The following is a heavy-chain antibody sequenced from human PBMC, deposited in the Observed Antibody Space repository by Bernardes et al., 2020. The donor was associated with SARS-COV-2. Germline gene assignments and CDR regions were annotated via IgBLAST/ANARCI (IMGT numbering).Heavy chain of an antibody. V-gene: IGHV3-49*03. CDR2: IRSKAYGEAA. CDR1: GFTFGDYA. D-gene: IGHD5-12*01. Sequence: GGSLRLSCTASGFTFGDYAVHWFRQAPGKGLEWVGFIRSKAYGEAAQYAASVKGRFTIARDDSKSMAYLEMNSLKINDTGVYFCCKEPSPYNSGGKRYFDLWGRGTLVTVSS. CDR3: CKEPSPYNSGGKRYFDL. J-gene: IGHJ2*01.